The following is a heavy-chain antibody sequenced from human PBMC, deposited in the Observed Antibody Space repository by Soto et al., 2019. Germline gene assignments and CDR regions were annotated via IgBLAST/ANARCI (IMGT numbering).Heavy chain of an antibody. V-gene: IGHV1-18*01. D-gene: IGHD2-2*01. CDR3: YAADFYYYGMDV. Sequence: QVQLVQSGAEVKKPGASVKVSCKASGDTFTRCGISWVRQAPGQGLEWMGWISAYNAKTDYAQKFQGRVTLNTDTSTSTAYMELRSLRSDDTAVYYCYAADFYYYGMDVWGPGTTVTVSS. CDR2: ISAYNAKT. CDR1: GDTFTRCG. J-gene: IGHJ6*02.